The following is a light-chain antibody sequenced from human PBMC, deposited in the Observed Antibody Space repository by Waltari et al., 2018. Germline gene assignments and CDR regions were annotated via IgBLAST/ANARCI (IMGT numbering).Light chain of an antibody. Sequence: DIQMTQSPSTLSAYDGDTVTITCRASQSKSSWLAWYQQKPGKAPNLLIYKASSLESGVPSRFSGSGSGTEFTLTISSLQPDDFATYYCQQYDSSPWTFGQGTKVEIK. J-gene: IGKJ1*01. CDR3: QQYDSSPWT. CDR1: QSKSSW. V-gene: IGKV1-5*03. CDR2: KAS.